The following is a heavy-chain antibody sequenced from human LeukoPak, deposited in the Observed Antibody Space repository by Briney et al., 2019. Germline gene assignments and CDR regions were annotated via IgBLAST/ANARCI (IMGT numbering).Heavy chain of an antibody. Sequence: LSGGSLRLSCAASGFTFSSYAMNWVRQAPGKGLEWVSTISNSGDRTYYADSVKGRFTISRDNSKNTLYLQMNSLRTEDTAVYYCAKDFVPRGGSYFPGFDYWGQGTLVIVSS. J-gene: IGHJ4*02. V-gene: IGHV3-23*01. CDR1: GFTFSSYA. CDR3: AKDFVPRGGSYFPGFDY. D-gene: IGHD1-26*01. CDR2: ISNSGDRT.